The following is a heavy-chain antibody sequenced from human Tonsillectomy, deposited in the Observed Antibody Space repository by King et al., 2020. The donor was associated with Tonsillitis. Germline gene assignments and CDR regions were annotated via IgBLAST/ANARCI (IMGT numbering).Heavy chain of an antibody. J-gene: IGHJ2*01. CDR1: GGSINSYY. V-gene: IGHV4-59*01. Sequence: VQLQESGPGLVKPSETLSLTCIVSGGSINSYYWSWMRQSPGKGLEWIGKIYYSGSTTYNPSFKSRVTISIDTSKNQFSLKLSSVTAADTAVYYCARVGRAARPDWYFDLWGRGTLVTVSS. CDR2: IYYSGST. CDR3: ARVGRAARPDWYFDL. D-gene: IGHD6-6*01.